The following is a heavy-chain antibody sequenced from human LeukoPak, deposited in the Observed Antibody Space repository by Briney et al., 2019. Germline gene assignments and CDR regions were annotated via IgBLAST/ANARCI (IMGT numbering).Heavy chain of an antibody. J-gene: IGHJ6*04. CDR1: GGTFSSYA. D-gene: IGHD3-10*01. CDR3: AGGYYGSGSYYYYGMDV. CDR2: IIPIFGTA. V-gene: IGHV1-69*13. Sequence: SSVNLSCNATGGTFSSYAISYERQAPGQPPEWMGGIIPIFGTANYAQKFQGRVTITADESTSTAYMELSSLRSEDTAVYYCAGGYYGSGSYYYYGMDVWGKGTTVAVSS.